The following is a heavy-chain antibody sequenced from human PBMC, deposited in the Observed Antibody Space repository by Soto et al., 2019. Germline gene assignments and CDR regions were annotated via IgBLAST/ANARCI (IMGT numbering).Heavy chain of an antibody. D-gene: IGHD3-9*01. V-gene: IGHV1-69*01. Sequence: QVQLTQSGAEVKKPGSSLKVSCKASGGRFYNSTVSWVRQAPGQGLEWMGGMSPVLGTVDYSQKFLGRLTITVDESRTTAYMELRSLTSEDTAIFYCARDGADYYHSPAFDIWGQGTTVTVSP. CDR1: GGRFYNST. J-gene: IGHJ3*02. CDR3: ARDGADYYHSPAFDI. CDR2: MSPVLGTV.